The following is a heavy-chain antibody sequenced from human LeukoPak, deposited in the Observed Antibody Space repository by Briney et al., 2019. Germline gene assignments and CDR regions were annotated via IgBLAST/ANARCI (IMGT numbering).Heavy chain of an antibody. D-gene: IGHD3-22*01. V-gene: IGHV3-30*02. CDR1: GFTFSSYG. Sequence: GGSLRLSCAASGFTFSSYGMHWVRQAPGKGLEWVAFIRYDGSNKYYADSVKGRFTISRDNAKNSLYLQMNSLRAEDTAVYYCARVSPYDSTAANNDYWGQGTLVIVSS. CDR3: ARVSPYDSTAANNDY. J-gene: IGHJ4*02. CDR2: IRYDGSNK.